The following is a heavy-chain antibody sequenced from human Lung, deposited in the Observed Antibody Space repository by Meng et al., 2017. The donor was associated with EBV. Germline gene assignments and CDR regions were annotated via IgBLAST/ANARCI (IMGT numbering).Heavy chain of an antibody. J-gene: IGHJ5*02. Sequence: QVRRQESGPGLVKPSQTLSLTCTVSGGSIRFGDYYWSWIRQPPGKGLEWIGYIYDSGSTSYNPSLMSRVTISVDTSRNQFSLKLTSVTAADTAVYYCAREYSSSSGLPGPWGQGTLVTVSS. CDR2: IYDSGST. V-gene: IGHV4-30-4*08. CDR1: GGSIRFGDYY. CDR3: AREYSSSSGLPGP. D-gene: IGHD6-6*01.